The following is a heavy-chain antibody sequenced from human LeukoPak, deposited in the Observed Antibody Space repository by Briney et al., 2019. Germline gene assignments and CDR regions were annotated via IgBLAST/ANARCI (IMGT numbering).Heavy chain of an antibody. CDR3: AKDLRDY. CDR2: ISGSGGST. CDR1: GYTFTSYG. V-gene: IGHV3-23*01. Sequence: SCKASGYTFTSYGISWVRRAPGKGLEWVSAISGSGGSTHYADSVKGRFTISRDNSKNTLYLQMNSLRAEDTAVYYCAKDLRDYWGQGTLVTVSS. J-gene: IGHJ4*02.